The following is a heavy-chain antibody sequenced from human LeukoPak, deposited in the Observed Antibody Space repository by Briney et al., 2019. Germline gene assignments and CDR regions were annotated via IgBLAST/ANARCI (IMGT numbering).Heavy chain of an antibody. CDR2: IYPGDSDT. J-gene: IGHJ4*02. Sequence: GEPLKISCKSSGYTLSNYWIGWVRQVPGKGLEWMGIIYPGDSDTRYSPSFEGQVSISADKSISTAYLQWSSLKASDTAMYYCARVPYSISSMDYWGQGTLVTVSS. CDR3: ARVPYSISSMDY. CDR1: GYTLSNYW. D-gene: IGHD6-6*01. V-gene: IGHV5-51*01.